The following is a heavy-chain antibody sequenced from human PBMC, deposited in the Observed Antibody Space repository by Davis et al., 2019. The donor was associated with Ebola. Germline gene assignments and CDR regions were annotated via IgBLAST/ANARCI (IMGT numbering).Heavy chain of an antibody. V-gene: IGHV1-8*03. D-gene: IGHD6-6*01. CDR1: GYTFTSYD. CDR3: ARAPSSIAARPGGNDAFDI. Sequence: ASVKVSCKASGYTFTSYDINWVRQATGQGLGWLGWMNPNSGNTGYAQKFQGRVTITRNTSISTAYMELSSLRSEDTAVYYCARAPSSIAARPGGNDAFDIWGQGTMVTVSS. CDR2: MNPNSGNT. J-gene: IGHJ3*02.